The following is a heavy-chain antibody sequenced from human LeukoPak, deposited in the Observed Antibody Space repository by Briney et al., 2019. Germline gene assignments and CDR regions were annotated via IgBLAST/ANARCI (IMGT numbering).Heavy chain of an antibody. CDR3: ARDDVVVTAIRSDY. V-gene: IGHV3-11*04. CDR1: GFTFSDYY. Sequence: GGSLRLSCAASGFTFSDYYMSWLRQAPGEGLEWVSYISSSGSTIYYADSVKGRFTISRDNAKNSLYLQMNSLRAEDTAVYYCARDDVVVTAIRSDYWGQGTLVTVSS. D-gene: IGHD2-21*02. J-gene: IGHJ4*02. CDR2: ISSSGSTI.